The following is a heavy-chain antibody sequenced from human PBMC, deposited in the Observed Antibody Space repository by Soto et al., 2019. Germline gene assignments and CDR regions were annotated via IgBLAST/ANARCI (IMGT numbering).Heavy chain of an antibody. Sequence: GGSLRLSCAASGFTFSTYAMNWVRQAPGNGLEWVSAISGSGGSTYYADSVKGRFTISRDNSKNTLYLQMNSLRAEDTAVYYCAKDPSSGWYEGDNWFDPWGQGTLVTVSS. CDR2: ISGSGGST. D-gene: IGHD6-19*01. CDR3: AKDPSSGWYEGDNWFDP. CDR1: GFTFSTYA. V-gene: IGHV3-23*01. J-gene: IGHJ5*02.